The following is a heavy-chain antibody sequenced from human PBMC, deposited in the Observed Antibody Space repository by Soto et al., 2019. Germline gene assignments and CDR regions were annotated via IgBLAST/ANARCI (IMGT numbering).Heavy chain of an antibody. CDR2: ISGSGFKK. D-gene: IGHD1-1*01. CDR3: AKNQGVELVQLATVDWFDP. V-gene: IGHV3-23*01. CDR1: GFIFEDFG. J-gene: IGHJ5*02. Sequence: ESLSLSCAASGFIFEDFGVSGVRPAPGKGLEWISSISGSGFKKYYADSVKGRFTISRDNSKSTVYLELNNLSAEDTAVYHCAKNQGVELVQLATVDWFDPWGQGSVVTVSS.